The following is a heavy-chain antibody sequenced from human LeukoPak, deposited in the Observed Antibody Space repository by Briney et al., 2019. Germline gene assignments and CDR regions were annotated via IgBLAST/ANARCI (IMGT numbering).Heavy chain of an antibody. J-gene: IGHJ4*02. CDR1: GDSIRNSNHY. CDR2: IYYNRNT. V-gene: IGHV4-39*01. D-gene: IGHD5-24*01. CDR3: MRHEEEDGHNVKPFDS. Sequence: SETLSVTCSVSGDSIRNSNHYWGWVRQPPGKGLEWLGTIYYNRNTYYSPSLWGRITIYVDTSKNEFSLSLTSVTTADTAVYFCMRHEEEDGHNVKPFDSWGQGTLLTVSP.